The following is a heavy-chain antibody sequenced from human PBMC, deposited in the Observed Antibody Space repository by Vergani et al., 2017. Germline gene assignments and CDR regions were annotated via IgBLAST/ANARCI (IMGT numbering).Heavy chain of an antibody. J-gene: IGHJ6*02. CDR3: ARLQITRIAAAGTNYYYGIDV. Sequence: QVQLVQSGAEVKKPGASVKVSCKASGSTFTSYAMHWVRQAPGQRLEWMGWINAGNGNTKYSQKFQGRVTITRDTSASTAYMELSSLRSEDTAVYYCARLQITRIAAAGTNYYYGIDVWGQGTTVTVSS. D-gene: IGHD6-13*01. CDR1: GSTFTSYA. CDR2: INAGNGNT. V-gene: IGHV1-3*01.